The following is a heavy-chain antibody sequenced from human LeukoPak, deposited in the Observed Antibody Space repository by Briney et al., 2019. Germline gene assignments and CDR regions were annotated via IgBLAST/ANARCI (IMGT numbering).Heavy chain of an antibody. Sequence: GASVKVSCKASGGTFSNFGISWVRQAPGQGLEWMGRIIPILDIANYAQKFQGRVTMTRDPSTSTVYMELRSLRSDDTAVYYCARDQGPEENFDYWGQGTLVTVSS. J-gene: IGHJ4*02. CDR3: ARDQGPEENFDY. CDR1: GGTFSNFG. V-gene: IGHV1-69*04. D-gene: IGHD1-14*01. CDR2: IIPILDIA.